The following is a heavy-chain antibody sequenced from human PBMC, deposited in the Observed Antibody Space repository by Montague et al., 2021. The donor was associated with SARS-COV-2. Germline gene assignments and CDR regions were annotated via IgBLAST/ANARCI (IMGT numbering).Heavy chain of an antibody. J-gene: IGHJ3*02. CDR1: RDSISSHNYF. CDR2: VDYSGLT. V-gene: IGHV4-39*07. CDR3: AKDGEALAWGTFDI. D-gene: IGHD3-10*01. Sequence: SETLSLTCTVSRDSISSHNYFWAWIRQPPGEGLEWIGSVDYSGLTFYNPSLESRVTISVDTSKKQFSLKVNSVTAADTAVYCCAKDGEALAWGTFDIWGQGTMVTVSS.